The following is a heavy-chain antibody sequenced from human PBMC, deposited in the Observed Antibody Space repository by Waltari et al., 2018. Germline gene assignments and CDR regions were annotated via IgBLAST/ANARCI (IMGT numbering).Heavy chain of an antibody. CDR1: GGSISSSSYY. D-gene: IGHD6-6*01. J-gene: IGHJ4*02. Sequence: QLQLQESGPGLVKPSETLSLTCTVPGGSISSSSYYWGWLRQPPGKGLEWIGSIYYSGSTYYNPSLKSRVTISVDTSKNQFSLKLSSVTAADTAVYYCARGIAALREDYFDYWGQGTLVTVSS. CDR3: ARGIAALREDYFDY. CDR2: IYYSGST. V-gene: IGHV4-39*01.